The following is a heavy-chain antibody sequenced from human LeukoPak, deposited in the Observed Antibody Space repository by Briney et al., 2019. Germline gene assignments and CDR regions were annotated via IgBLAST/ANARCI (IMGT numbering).Heavy chain of an antibody. CDR3: ARAEDEGELLGTYRY. Sequence: SETLSLTCTVSGGSISRYYWSWIRQPPGKGLEWIGYIYTSGSTNYNPSLKSRVTISVDTSKNQFSLKLSSVTAADTAVYYCARAEDEGELLGTYRYWGQGTLVTVSS. V-gene: IGHV4-4*09. CDR2: IYTSGST. J-gene: IGHJ4*02. CDR1: GGSISRYY. D-gene: IGHD1-26*01.